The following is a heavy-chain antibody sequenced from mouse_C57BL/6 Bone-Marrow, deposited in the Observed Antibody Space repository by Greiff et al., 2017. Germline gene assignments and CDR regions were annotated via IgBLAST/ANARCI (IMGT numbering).Heavy chain of an antibody. CDR3: ASPRQLRPYFDY. Sequence: VQVVESGAELARPGASVKLSCKASGYTFTSYGISWVKQRTGQGLEWIGEIYPRSGNTYYNEKFKGKATLTADKSSSTAYMELRSLTSEDSSVYFCASPRQLRPYFDYWGQGTTRTVSS. CDR2: IYPRSGNT. V-gene: IGHV1-81*01. CDR1: GYTFTSYG. D-gene: IGHD3-2*02. J-gene: IGHJ2*01.